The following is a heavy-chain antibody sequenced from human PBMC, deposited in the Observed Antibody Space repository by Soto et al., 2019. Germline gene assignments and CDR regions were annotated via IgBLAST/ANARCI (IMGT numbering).Heavy chain of an antibody. Sequence: QVQLVQSGAEVKKPGASVKVSCKASGYTFTGYYMHWVRQAPGQGLEWRGWINPNSGGTNDAQKFQGRVTMTRDTSISTAYMELSRLRSDDTAVYYCARDPFCGGDCYPLDYWGQGTLVTVSS. J-gene: IGHJ4*02. CDR1: GYTFTGYY. V-gene: IGHV1-2*02. CDR2: INPNSGGT. D-gene: IGHD2-21*02. CDR3: ARDPFCGGDCYPLDY.